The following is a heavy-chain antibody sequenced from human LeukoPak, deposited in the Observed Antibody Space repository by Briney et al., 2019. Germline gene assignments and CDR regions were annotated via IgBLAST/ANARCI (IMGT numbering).Heavy chain of an antibody. J-gene: IGHJ1*01. CDR2: ISYDGSNK. Sequence: PGRSLRLSCAASGFTFSSYGMHWVRQAPGKGLERVAVISYDGSNKYYADSVKGRFTISRDNSKNTLYLQPNSVRAEDTAVYYCAKRIAIAGIQYFLHWGQGALVTVSS. D-gene: IGHD6-13*01. CDR3: AKRIAIAGIQYFLH. V-gene: IGHV3-30*18. CDR1: GFTFSSYG.